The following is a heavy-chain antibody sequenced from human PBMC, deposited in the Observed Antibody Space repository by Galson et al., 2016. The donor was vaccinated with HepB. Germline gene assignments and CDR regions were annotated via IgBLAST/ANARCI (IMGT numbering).Heavy chain of an antibody. Sequence: SETLSLTCTVSGGSISNNAYYWGWIRQPPGKGLEWIGSVYYSGNKYYDPSLKSRVTISVDTSKNQFSLQLSSVTAADTAVYYCATTVTRTYRYFALWGLGTLVTVSA. CDR2: VYYSGNK. J-gene: IGHJ2*01. CDR1: GGSISNNAYY. D-gene: IGHD4-17*01. V-gene: IGHV4-39*01. CDR3: ATTVTRTYRYFAL.